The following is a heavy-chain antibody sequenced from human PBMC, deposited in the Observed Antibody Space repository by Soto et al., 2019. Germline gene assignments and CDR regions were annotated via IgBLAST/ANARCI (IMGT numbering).Heavy chain of an antibody. J-gene: IGHJ4*02. CDR3: ARDYYYDSSGYYVRVPGY. Sequence: GGSLRLSCAASGFTFSSYSMNWVRQAPGKGLEWVSSISSSSSYIYYADSVKGRFTISRDNAKNSLYLQMNSLRAEDTAVYYCARDYYYDSSGYYVRVPGYWGQGTLVTVSS. D-gene: IGHD3-22*01. V-gene: IGHV3-21*01. CDR1: GFTFSSYS. CDR2: ISSSSSYI.